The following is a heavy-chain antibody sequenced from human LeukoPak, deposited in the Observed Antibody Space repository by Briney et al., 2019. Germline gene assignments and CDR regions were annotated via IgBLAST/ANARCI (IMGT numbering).Heavy chain of an antibody. CDR3: ARDRGRAAAGTKSYNWFDP. Sequence: SETLSLTCTVSGVSISSSSNYWGWLPPPPGMGLVGIVSIYYSGSTYYNPSLKRRVTISVDTSKNQFSLKLSSVTAADTAVYYCARDRGRAAAGTKSYNWFDPWGQGTLVTVSS. CDR1: GVSISSSSNY. D-gene: IGHD6-13*01. J-gene: IGHJ5*02. CDR2: IYYSGST. V-gene: IGHV4-39*02.